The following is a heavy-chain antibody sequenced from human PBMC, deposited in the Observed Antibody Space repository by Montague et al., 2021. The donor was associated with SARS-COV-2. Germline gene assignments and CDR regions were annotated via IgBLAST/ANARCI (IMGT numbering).Heavy chain of an antibody. CDR2: ISSSSSYI. Sequence: SLRLSCAASGFTFSSYSMNWVRQAPGKGLEWASSISSSSSYIYYADSVKGRFTISRDNAKNPLYLQMNSLRAEDTAVYYCARDPLDYGLWSSGSYYNAYYYDYGMDVWGQGTTVTVSS. CDR1: GFTFSSYS. D-gene: IGHD3-10*01. J-gene: IGHJ6*02. V-gene: IGHV3-21*01. CDR3: ARDPLDYGLWSSGSYYNAYYYDYGMDV.